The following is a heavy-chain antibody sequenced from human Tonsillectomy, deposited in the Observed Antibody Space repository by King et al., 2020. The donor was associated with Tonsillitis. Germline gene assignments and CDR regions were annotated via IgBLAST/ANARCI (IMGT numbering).Heavy chain of an antibody. CDR2: IYYSGNT. J-gene: IGHJ6*02. D-gene: IGHD6-19*01. V-gene: IGHV4-59*08. CDR1: GGSISSYY. Sequence: VQLQESGPGLVKPSETLSLTCTVSGGSISSYYWSWIRQPPGKGLEWIGYIYYSGNTKYNPSLKSRVTISVDTSKNQFSLKLSSVTAADTAVYYCAALAVAGTISYYGMDVWGQGTTVTVSS. CDR3: AALAVAGTISYYGMDV.